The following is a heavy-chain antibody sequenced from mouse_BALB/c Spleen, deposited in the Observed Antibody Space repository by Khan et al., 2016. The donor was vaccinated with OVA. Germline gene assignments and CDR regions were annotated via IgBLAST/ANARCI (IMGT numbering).Heavy chain of an antibody. D-gene: IGHD1-1*01. CDR1: GFTFSNYG. V-gene: IGHV5-9-3*01. J-gene: IGHJ2*01. CDR2: ISSGGSFT. CDR3: TRTPGSSGSNYFDY. Sequence: EVELVESRGGLVKPGGSLKLSCAASGFTFSNYGMSWVRQTPEKRLEWVATISSGGSFTYYPDSVKGRFTISRDNANNTLYLQMSSLRSKDTARYYSTRTPGSSGSNYFDYWGQGSTLTVSS.